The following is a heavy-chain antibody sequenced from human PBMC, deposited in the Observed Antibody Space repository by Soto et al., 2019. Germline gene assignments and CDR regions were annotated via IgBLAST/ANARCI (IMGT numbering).Heavy chain of an antibody. Sequence: QVQLQQWGAGLLKPSETLSLTCAVYGGSFSGYYWTWIRQSPEKGLEWIGEVNHSGTTYYNPSLKTRVTIKVHTPKYQLSLKISAVTAADTAVYYWARGIGYCSSINCYSSRRLRFGSRGQGTLVTVSS. V-gene: IGHV4-34*01. D-gene: IGHD2-2*01. J-gene: IGHJ4*02. CDR3: ARGIGYCSSINCYSSRRLRFGS. CDR1: GGSFSGYY. CDR2: VNHSGTT.